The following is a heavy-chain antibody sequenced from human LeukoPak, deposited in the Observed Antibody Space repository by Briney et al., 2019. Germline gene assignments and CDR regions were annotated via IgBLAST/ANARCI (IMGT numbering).Heavy chain of an antibody. Sequence: GGSLRLSCAPSGFKFDDYGMSWVRQAPGKGLEWVSVVSGSGDRTYYADSVKGRFTISRDNSKNTLYLQMNSLRAEDTAVYYCAKDGKVPAVSYYYYYYMDVWGKGTTVTVSS. V-gene: IGHV3-23*01. J-gene: IGHJ6*03. D-gene: IGHD2-2*01. CDR3: AKDGKVPAVSYYYYYYMDV. CDR2: VSGSGDRT. CDR1: GFKFDDYG.